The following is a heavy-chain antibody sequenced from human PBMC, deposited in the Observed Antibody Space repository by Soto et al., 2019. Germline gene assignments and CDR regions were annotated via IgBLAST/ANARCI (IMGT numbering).Heavy chain of an antibody. J-gene: IGHJ4*02. V-gene: IGHV4-61*01. CDR1: GGSVSSGSYY. CDR2: IYYSGST. Sequence: TSETLSLTCTVSGGSVSSGSYYWSWIRQPPGKGLEWIGYIYYSGSTNYNPSLKSRVTISVDTSKNQFSLKLSSVTAAGTAVYYCARDGSPPPSGDYGTGPLLYSFAYWAQGTLVTVSS. CDR3: ARDGSPPPSGDYGTGPLLYSFAY. D-gene: IGHD4-17*01.